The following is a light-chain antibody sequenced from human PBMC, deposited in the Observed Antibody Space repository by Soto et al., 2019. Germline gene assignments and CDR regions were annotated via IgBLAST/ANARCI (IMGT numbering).Light chain of an antibody. J-gene: IGLJ1*01. Sequence: QSFLTQPPSVSAAPGQKDTISCSGSSSNIRGNSVSWYQQLPGTAPKLLIYDDDKRPSGIPDRFSGSKSGTSATLGITGFQTGDEADYYCGSWDSSLSAYVFGTGTKVTGL. CDR2: DDD. CDR1: SSNIRGNS. V-gene: IGLV1-51*01. CDR3: GSWDSSLSAYV.